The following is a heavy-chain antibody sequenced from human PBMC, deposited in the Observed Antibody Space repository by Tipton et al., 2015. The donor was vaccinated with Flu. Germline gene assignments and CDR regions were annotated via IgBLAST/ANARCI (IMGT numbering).Heavy chain of an antibody. CDR1: GYNFTSYW. CDR3: ARRIFGLGLDA. CDR2: IYPRDSDT. V-gene: IGHV5-51*01. Sequence: VQLVQSGAEVKKPGESLKISCQGSGYNFTSYWIGWVRQMSGKGPEWIGVIYPRDSDTVYNPSFQRPVTISVDKSINTAYLQLDSLKASDTAMYYCARRIFGLGLDAWGQGTLVTVSS. D-gene: IGHD3/OR15-3a*01. J-gene: IGHJ5*02.